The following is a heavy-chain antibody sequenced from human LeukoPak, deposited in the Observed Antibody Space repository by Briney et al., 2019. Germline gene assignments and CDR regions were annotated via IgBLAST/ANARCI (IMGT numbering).Heavy chain of an antibody. V-gene: IGHV3-66*01. D-gene: IGHD1-26*01. CDR1: GFTVSSYY. Sequence: GGSLRLSCAASGFTVSSYYMKWVRQAPGKGLQWVSILYSDGATYYADSGKGRFTISRDNSRSTLYLQMNALGDEDTAVYYCPRDNFADRVSYFDRNAFDIWAKGPWSPSLQ. CDR2: LYSDGAT. CDR3: PRDNFADRVSYFDRNAFDI. J-gene: IGHJ3*02.